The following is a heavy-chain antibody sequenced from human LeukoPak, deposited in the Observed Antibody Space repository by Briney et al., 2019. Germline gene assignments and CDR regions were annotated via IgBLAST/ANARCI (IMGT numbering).Heavy chain of an antibody. D-gene: IGHD3-22*01. V-gene: IGHV3-30*02. J-gene: IGHJ4*02. CDR1: GFTFSSYG. CDR2: IRYDGSNK. CDR3: AKIEDSSGYYELGYYFDY. Sequence: PGGSLRLSCAASGFTFSSYGMHWVRQAPGKGLEWGAFIRYDGSNKYYADSVKGRFTISRNNSKNTLYLQMNSLRAEDTAVYYCAKIEDSSGYYELGYYFDYWGQGTLVTVSS.